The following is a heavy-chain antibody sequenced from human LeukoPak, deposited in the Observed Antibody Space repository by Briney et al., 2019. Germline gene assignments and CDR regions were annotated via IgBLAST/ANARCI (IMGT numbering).Heavy chain of an antibody. D-gene: IGHD6-13*01. J-gene: IGHJ6*02. CDR2: INAGNGNT. CDR1: GYTFTSYA. CDR3: ARDQTSSSWYSDGVDV. V-gene: IGHV1-3*01. Sequence: GASVKVSCKASGYTFTSYAMHWVRQAPGQRLEWMGWINAGNGNTKYSQKFQGRVTITRDTSASTAYMELSSLRSEDTAVYYCARDQTSSSWYSDGVDVWGQGTTVTVSS.